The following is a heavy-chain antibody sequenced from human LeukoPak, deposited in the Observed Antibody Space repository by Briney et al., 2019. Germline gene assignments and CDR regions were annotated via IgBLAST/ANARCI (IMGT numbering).Heavy chain of an antibody. D-gene: IGHD6-19*01. Sequence: GGSLRLSCAASGFTFSSYSMNWVRQAPGKGLEWVSYISSSSSTIYYADSVKGRFTISRDNAKNSLYLQMNSLRAEDTAVYYCARGSEYEQWLVPGARTAEYFQHWGQGTLVTVSS. CDR2: ISSSSSTI. V-gene: IGHV3-48*04. CDR3: ARGSEYEQWLVPGARTAEYFQH. CDR1: GFTFSSYS. J-gene: IGHJ1*01.